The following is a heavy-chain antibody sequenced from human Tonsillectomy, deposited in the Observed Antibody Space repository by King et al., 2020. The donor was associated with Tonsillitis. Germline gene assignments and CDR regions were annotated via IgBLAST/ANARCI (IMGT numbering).Heavy chain of an antibody. V-gene: IGHV3-15*01. CDR1: GIVFTSAW. J-gene: IGHJ4*02. CDR2: IKSKTDGGTT. Sequence: VQLVESGGGLVKPGGSLRLSCAASGIVFTSAWMNWVRQAPGKGLEWIGRIKSKTDGGTTDYAAPVKGRFTISRDDSKNTLYLQMNSLKTEDTAVYYCSTGLPIDYWGQGTLVTVSS. CDR3: STGLPIDY.